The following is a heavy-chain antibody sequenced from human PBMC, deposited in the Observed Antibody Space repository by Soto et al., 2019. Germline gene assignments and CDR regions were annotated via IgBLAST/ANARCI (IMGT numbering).Heavy chain of an antibody. CDR1: GGSISSSSYY. Sequence: QLQLQESGPGLVKPSETLSLTCTVSGGSISSSSYYWGWIRQPPGKGLEWIGSIYYSGSTYYNPSLKSRVTISVDTSKNQFSLKLSSVTAADTAVYYCARQSGLRGYYPYWGQGTLVTVSS. CDR3: ARQSGLRGYYPY. V-gene: IGHV4-39*01. J-gene: IGHJ4*02. D-gene: IGHD3-22*01. CDR2: IYYSGST.